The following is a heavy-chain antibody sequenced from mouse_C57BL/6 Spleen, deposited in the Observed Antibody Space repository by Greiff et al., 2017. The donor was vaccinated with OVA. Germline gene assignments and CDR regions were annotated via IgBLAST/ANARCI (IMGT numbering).Heavy chain of an antibody. V-gene: IGHV1-54*01. CDR1: GYAFTNYL. CDR3: ARFDEEDAMDY. J-gene: IGHJ4*01. CDR2: INPGSGGT. Sequence: QVQLQQSGAELVRPGTSVKVSCKASGYAFTNYLIEWVKQRPGQGLEWIGVINPGSGGTNYNEKFKGKATLTADKSSSTAYMQLSSQTSEDSAVYFCARFDEEDAMDYWGQGTSVTVSS.